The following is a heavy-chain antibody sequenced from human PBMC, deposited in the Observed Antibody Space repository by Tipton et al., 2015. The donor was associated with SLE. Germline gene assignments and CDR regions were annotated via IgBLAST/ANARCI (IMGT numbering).Heavy chain of an antibody. V-gene: IGHV4-38-2*02. J-gene: IGHJ4*02. D-gene: IGHD3-22*01. CDR3: ARDEYRYDTTGYHLLGHFDF. CDR1: GFYISSGFN. Sequence: TLSLTCTVSGFYISSGFNWGWIRQPPGKGLEWIGIIYHTGTTNYSPSLQRRVAISVDTSKNQFSLNLSSVTAADTAVYYCARDEYRYDTTGYHLLGHFDFWGQGTLVTVSS. CDR2: IYHTGTT.